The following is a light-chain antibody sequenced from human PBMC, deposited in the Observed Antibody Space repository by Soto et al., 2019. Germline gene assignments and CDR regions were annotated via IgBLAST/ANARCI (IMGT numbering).Light chain of an antibody. CDR1: QTISTF. J-gene: IGKJ4*01. V-gene: IGKV1-39*01. CDR3: QQSYNTPALT. CDR2: GAS. Sequence: DIQMTQSPSSVSASVGDRVTITCRASQTISTFLNWYQQKPGKAPKLLIFGASHLQSGVPSRFSGSGSGTQFTLTISGLAPEDFATYYCQQSYNTPALTFGGGTKVDIK.